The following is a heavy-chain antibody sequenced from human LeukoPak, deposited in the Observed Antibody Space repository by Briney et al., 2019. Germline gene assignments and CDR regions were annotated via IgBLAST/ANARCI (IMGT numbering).Heavy chain of an antibody. CDR1: GGSISSYY. V-gene: IGHV4-59*01. D-gene: IGHD2-2*01. J-gene: IGHJ6*02. CDR2: IYYSGST. Sequence: ASETLSLTCTVSGGSISSYYWSWIRQPPGKGLEWIGYIYYSGSTNYNPSLKSRVTISVDTSKNQFSLKLSSVTAADTAVYYCARSYCSSTSCYGGYYYYGMDVWGQGTTVTVSS. CDR3: ARSYCSSTSCYGGYYYYGMDV.